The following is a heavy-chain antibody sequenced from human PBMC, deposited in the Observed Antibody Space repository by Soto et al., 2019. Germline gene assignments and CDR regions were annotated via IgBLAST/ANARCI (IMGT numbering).Heavy chain of an antibody. V-gene: IGHV3-23*01. CDR1: GFTFTSFA. J-gene: IGHJ4*02. CDR2: ISTVGAT. CDR3: AKERTVTTQWGFFDY. D-gene: IGHD4-17*01. Sequence: EVQLLESGGGLVQPGGSLRLSCAGSGFTFTSFAMTWVRQAPGKGLEWVSTISTVGATYYADSVKGRFTISRDNSRNTLYLQMNSPRGEDTAIYYCAKERTVTTQWGFFDYWGQGTLVTVSS.